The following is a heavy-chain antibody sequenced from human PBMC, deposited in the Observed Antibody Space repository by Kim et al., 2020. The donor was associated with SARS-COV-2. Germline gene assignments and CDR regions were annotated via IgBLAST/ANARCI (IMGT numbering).Heavy chain of an antibody. V-gene: IGHV3-23*01. J-gene: IGHJ6*02. Sequence: GGSLRLSCVASGFTFSSYAMNWVRQAPGKGLEWVSAISGSGGSTYYADSVKGRFTISRDNSKNTLYLQMNSLRAEDTAVYDCAKDMVRGVTLWYYYGMDVWGQGTTVTVSS. CDR3: AKDMVRGVTLWYYYGMDV. CDR2: ISGSGGST. D-gene: IGHD3-10*01. CDR1: GFTFSSYA.